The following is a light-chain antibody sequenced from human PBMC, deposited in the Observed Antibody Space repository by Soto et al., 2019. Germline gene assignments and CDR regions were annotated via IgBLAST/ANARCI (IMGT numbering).Light chain of an antibody. Sequence: EIVLTQSPDTLSLSPGERATLSCRASQSVISYLAWYQQRPGQAPRLLIYDASNRATGIPARFSGAGSGTDFTLSISSLEPEDFAVYYCQQRSNWPHTFGQGTKLEIK. CDR3: QQRSNWPHT. CDR1: QSVISY. CDR2: DAS. V-gene: IGKV3-11*01. J-gene: IGKJ2*01.